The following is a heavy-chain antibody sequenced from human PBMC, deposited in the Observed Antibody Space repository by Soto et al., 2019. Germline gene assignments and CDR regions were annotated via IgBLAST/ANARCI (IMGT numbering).Heavy chain of an antibody. V-gene: IGHV1-3*01. Sequence: ASVKVCCKSSGYTFTSYAMHWVRQAPGQRLEWMGWINAGNGNTKYSQKFQGRVTITRDTSASTAYMELSSLRSEDTAVYYCARDRRDYGDYNYWGQGTRVTVSS. CDR2: INAGNGNT. CDR1: GYTFTSYA. J-gene: IGHJ4*02. CDR3: ARDRRDYGDYNY. D-gene: IGHD4-17*01.